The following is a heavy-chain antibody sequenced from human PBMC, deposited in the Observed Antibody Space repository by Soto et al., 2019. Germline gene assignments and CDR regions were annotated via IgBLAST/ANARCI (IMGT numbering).Heavy chain of an antibody. D-gene: IGHD3-3*01. CDR1: GGSMSGFY. J-gene: IGHJ5*02. Sequence: SETLSLTCTVSGGSMSGFYWTWIRQPAGKGLEWIGRVYSSGGTHYSPSLKSRVTISLDTSKNQFSLRLLSVTDADAAVYFCARGQRFSDWFDPWGQGTLV. CDR3: ARGQRFSDWFDP. CDR2: VYSSGGT. V-gene: IGHV4-4*07.